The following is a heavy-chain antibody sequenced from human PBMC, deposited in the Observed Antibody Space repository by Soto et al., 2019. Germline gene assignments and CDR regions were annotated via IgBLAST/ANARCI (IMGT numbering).Heavy chain of an antibody. CDR3: ARPLHISGWYSPYYYYGMDV. CDR2: ISAYNGNT. D-gene: IGHD6-19*01. CDR1: GYTFTSYG. Sequence: ASVKVSCKASGYTFTSYGISWVRQAPGQGLEWMGWISAYNGNTNYAQKLQGRVTMTTDTSTSTAYMELRSLRSDDTAVYYCARPLHISGWYSPYYYYGMDVWGQGTTVTVSS. V-gene: IGHV1-18*04. J-gene: IGHJ6*02.